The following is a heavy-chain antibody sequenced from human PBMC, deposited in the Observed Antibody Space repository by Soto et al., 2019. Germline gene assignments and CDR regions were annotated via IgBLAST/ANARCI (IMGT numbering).Heavy chain of an antibody. CDR3: ARAQIRYCTNGVCYNSYYYYMDV. CDR2: MNPNSGNT. J-gene: IGHJ6*03. D-gene: IGHD2-8*01. Sequence: ASVKVSCKASGYTFTSYDINWVRQATGQGLERKGRMNPNSGNTGYAQKYQGRVTMTRNTSISTAYMELSSLRSEETAVYYCARAQIRYCTNGVCYNSYYYYMDVWGKGTTVTVSS. CDR1: GYTFTSYD. V-gene: IGHV1-8*01.